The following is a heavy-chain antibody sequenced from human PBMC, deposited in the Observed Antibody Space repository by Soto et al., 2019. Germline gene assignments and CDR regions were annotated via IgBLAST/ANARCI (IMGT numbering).Heavy chain of an antibody. V-gene: IGHV3-53*01. CDR2: LSDGGSS. CDR3: ARDYASGGYDY. Sequence: PVGSLRLSGAASGFSVSSTYMSWVRQAPGKGLEWVSTLSDGGSSHYADSVTGRFSVSRDNSKNTLYLQMNGLRADDTAIYYCARDYASGGYDYRGQGTQVTVSA. D-gene: IGHD5-12*01. J-gene: IGHJ4*02. CDR1: GFSVSSTY.